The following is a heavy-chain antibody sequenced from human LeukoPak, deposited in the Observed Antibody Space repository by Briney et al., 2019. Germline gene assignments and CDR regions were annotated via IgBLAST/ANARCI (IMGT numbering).Heavy chain of an antibody. V-gene: IGHV3-7*01. D-gene: IGHD6-19*01. CDR2: IKQDGSEK. J-gene: IGHJ3*02. CDR1: GFTFSSYW. Sequence: GGSLRLSCAASGFTFSSYWMSWVRQAPGKGLEWVANIKQDGSEKYYVDSVKGRFTISRDNAKNSLYLQMNSLRAEDTAVYYCASASGWYPVDAFDIWGQGTMVTVSS. CDR3: ASASGWYPVDAFDI.